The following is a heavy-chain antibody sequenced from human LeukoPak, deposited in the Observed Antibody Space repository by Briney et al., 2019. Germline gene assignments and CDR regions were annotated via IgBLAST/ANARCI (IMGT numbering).Heavy chain of an antibody. CDR2: IIPIFGTA. CDR1: GYTFTGYY. V-gene: IGHV1-69*05. J-gene: IGHJ4*02. Sequence: GASVKVSCKAPGYTFTGYYMHWVRQAPGQGLEWMGGIIPIFGTANYAQKFQGRVTITTDESTSTAYMELSSLGSEDTAVYYCARGRGWNDVVDYWGQGTLVTVSS. D-gene: IGHD1-1*01. CDR3: ARGRGWNDVVDY.